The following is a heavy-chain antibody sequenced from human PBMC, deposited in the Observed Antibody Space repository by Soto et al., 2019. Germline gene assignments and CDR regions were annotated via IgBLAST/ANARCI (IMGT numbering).Heavy chain of an antibody. CDR1: GASFSEYY. Sequence: QVHLQQWGAGLLKPSETLSLSCTVSGASFSEYYWSWSRHPPGKGLEWIGETNHRGVTHYNRSLTSRVTLSVETSKNQFSLRLSSVTAADTGVYYCARFGRMGVDHWGQGTLVIVSS. J-gene: IGHJ4*02. CDR2: TNHRGVT. CDR3: ARFGRMGVDH. V-gene: IGHV4-34*01. D-gene: IGHD3-16*01.